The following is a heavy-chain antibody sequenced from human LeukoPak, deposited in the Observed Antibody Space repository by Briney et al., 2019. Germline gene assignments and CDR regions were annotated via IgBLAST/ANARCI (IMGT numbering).Heavy chain of an antibody. V-gene: IGHV1-2*02. D-gene: IGHD3-10*01. Sequence: ASVKVSCKASGYTFTGYYMHWVRQAPGQGLEWMGWINPNSGGTNYAQKFQGRVTMTRDTSISTAYMELSRLRSDDTAVYYCARGIWFGELAWFDPWGQGTLVTVSS. CDR2: INPNSGGT. CDR1: GYTFTGYY. J-gene: IGHJ5*02. CDR3: ARGIWFGELAWFDP.